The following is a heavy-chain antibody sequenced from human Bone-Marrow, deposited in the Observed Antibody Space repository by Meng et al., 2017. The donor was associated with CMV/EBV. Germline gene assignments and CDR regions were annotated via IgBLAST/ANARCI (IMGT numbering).Heavy chain of an antibody. CDR2: VSDSEDII. V-gene: IGHV3-11*04. Sequence: GESLKISCTASGITFSDYYMSWIRQAPGKELEWVSYVSDSEDIIFYADSVEGRFSISRDSAKNTLYLQMHSLRVEDTAVYYCARWVTLGVWGQGNPVTVAS. J-gene: IGHJ6*02. CDR1: GITFSDYY. D-gene: IGHD2-21*02. CDR3: ARWVTLGV.